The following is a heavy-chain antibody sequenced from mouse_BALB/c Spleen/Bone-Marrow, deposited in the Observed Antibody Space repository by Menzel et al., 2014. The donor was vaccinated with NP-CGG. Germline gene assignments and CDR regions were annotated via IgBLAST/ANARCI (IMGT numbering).Heavy chain of an antibody. Sequence: EVMLVESGGGLVQPGGSLKLSCAASGFDFSRYWMSWVRQAPGKGLEWIGEINPDSSTINYTPSLKDKFITSRDNAKNTLYLQMRKVRSEDTALYYCARQGYYGYSDYWGQGTTLTVSS. CDR2: INPDSSTI. D-gene: IGHD1-2*01. J-gene: IGHJ2*01. CDR1: GFDFSRYW. CDR3: ARQGYYGYSDY. V-gene: IGHV4-1*02.